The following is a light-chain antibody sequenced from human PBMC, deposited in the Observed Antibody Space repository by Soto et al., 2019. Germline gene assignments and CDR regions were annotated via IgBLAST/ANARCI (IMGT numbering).Light chain of an antibody. CDR2: STN. Sequence: QSVLNQPPSASGTPGQGVTISCSGNSSNIGTNTVNWYQQLPGSAPQLLLYSTNQRPSGVPGRFSGSKSGTSASLAISGLQSDDEADYYCAAWDGSLNVVLFGGGTKVTVL. CDR3: AAWDGSLNVVL. V-gene: IGLV1-44*01. J-gene: IGLJ2*01. CDR1: SSNIGTNT.